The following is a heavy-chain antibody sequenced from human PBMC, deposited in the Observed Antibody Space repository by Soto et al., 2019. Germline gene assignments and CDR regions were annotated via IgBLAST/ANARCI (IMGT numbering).Heavy chain of an antibody. Sequence: EVQLVESGGGLVQPGGSLRLSCAASGFTFSSYAMHWVRQAPGKGLEYVSAISSNGGSTYYANSVKGRFTISRDNSKNTLDLQMGSLRAEDMAVYYCARDLETTVTSDAFDIWGQGTMVTVSS. CDR1: GFTFSSYA. CDR3: ARDLETTVTSDAFDI. CDR2: ISSNGGST. D-gene: IGHD4-17*01. V-gene: IGHV3-64*01. J-gene: IGHJ3*02.